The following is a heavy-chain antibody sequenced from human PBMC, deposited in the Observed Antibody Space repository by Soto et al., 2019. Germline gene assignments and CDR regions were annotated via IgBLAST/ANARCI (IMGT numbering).Heavy chain of an antibody. Sequence: QVHLVQSGAEVKKPGASVKVSCKASGYTFTSYGITWVRQAPGQGLKWMGWISAHNGNTDYAQKLQGRVIVTRDNSTSTAYMELRSLISADTAVYYCARGRYGDYWGQGALVTVSS. CDR3: ARGRYGDY. D-gene: IGHD1-1*01. CDR1: GYTFTSYG. J-gene: IGHJ4*02. CDR2: ISAHNGNT. V-gene: IGHV1-18*01.